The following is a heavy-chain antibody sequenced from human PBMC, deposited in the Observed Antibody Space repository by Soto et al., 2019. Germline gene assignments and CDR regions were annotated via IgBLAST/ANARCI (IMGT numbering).Heavy chain of an antibody. D-gene: IGHD6-13*01. CDR2: IYYSGYT. CDR3: ARTSAAGKYYYGMDV. Sequence: SETLSLTCTVSGGSISSSSYYWGWIRQPPGKGLEWIGSIYYSGYTYYNPSLKSRVTISVDTSKNQFSLQWSSLKASDTAMYYCARTSAAGKYYYGMDVWGQGTTVTVSS. J-gene: IGHJ6*02. CDR1: GGSISSSSYY. V-gene: IGHV4-39*07.